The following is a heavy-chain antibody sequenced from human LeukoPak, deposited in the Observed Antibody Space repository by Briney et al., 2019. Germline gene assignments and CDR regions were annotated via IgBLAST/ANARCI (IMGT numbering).Heavy chain of an antibody. CDR2: IIPIFGTA. J-gene: IGHJ4*02. CDR3: ASGGYCSGGSCYVGSSPAGELFDY. CDR1: GGTFSSYA. D-gene: IGHD2-15*01. Sequence: SVKVSCKASGGTFSSYAISWVRQAPGQGLEWMGGIIPIFGTANYAQKFQGRVTITTDESTSTAYMELSSLRFEDTAVYYCASGGYCSGGSCYVGSSPAGELFDYWGQGTLVTVSS. V-gene: IGHV1-69*05.